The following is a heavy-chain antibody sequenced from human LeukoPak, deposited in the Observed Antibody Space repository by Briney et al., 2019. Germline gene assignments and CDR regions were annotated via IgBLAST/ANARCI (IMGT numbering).Heavy chain of an antibody. CDR1: GFTFSDYY. J-gene: IGHJ4*02. D-gene: IGHD4-17*01. V-gene: IGHV3-11*01. Sequence: GSLRLSCAASGFTFSDYYMSWIRQAPGKGLEWVSYISSSGSTIYYADSVKGRFTISRDNAKNSLYLQMNSLRAEDTAVYYCARDRTTVTRSRYFDYWGQGTLVTVSS. CDR2: ISSSGSTI. CDR3: ARDRTTVTRSRYFDY.